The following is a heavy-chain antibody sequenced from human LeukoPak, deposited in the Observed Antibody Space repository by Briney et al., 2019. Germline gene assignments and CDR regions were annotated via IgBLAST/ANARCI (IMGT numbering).Heavy chain of an antibody. D-gene: IGHD2-15*01. CDR1: GGSISSYY. Sequence: SETLSLTCTVSGGSISSYYWSWIRQPPGKGLEWIGYIYYSGSTNYNPSLKSRVTISVDTSKNQFSLKLSSVTAADTAVYYCARSRGWYPWFDPWGQGTLVTVSS. CDR2: IYYSGST. J-gene: IGHJ5*02. V-gene: IGHV4-59*01. CDR3: ARSRGWYPWFDP.